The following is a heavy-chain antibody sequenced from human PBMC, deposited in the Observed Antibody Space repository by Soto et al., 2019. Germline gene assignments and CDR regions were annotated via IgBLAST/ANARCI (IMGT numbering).Heavy chain of an antibody. CDR1: GGSISSYY. CDR2: IYYSGST. D-gene: IGHD3-16*01. V-gene: IGHV4-59*01. J-gene: IGHJ3*02. Sequence: SETLSLTCTVSGGSISSYYWSWIRQPPGKGLEWIGYIYYSGSTNYNPSLKSRVTISVDTSKNQFSLKLSSVTAADTAVYYCARVGESVATNDAFDIWGQGTMVTVSS. CDR3: ARVGESVATNDAFDI.